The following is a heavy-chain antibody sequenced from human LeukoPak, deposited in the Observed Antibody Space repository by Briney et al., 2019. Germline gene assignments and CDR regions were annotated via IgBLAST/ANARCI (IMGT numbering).Heavy chain of an antibody. J-gene: IGHJ4*02. V-gene: IGHV4-34*01. CDR1: GGSFSGYY. Sequence: KSSETLSLTCAVYGGSFSGYYWSWIRQPPGKGLEWIGEINHSGSTNYNPSLKSRVTMSVDTSKNQFSLKLSSVTAADTAVYYCARGVYYYDSSGYSYYFDYWGQGTLVTVSS. CDR3: ARGVYYYDSSGYSYYFDY. D-gene: IGHD3-22*01. CDR2: INHSGST.